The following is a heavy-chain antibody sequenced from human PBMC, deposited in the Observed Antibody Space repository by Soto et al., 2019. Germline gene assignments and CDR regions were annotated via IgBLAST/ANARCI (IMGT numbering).Heavy chain of an antibody. CDR2: IYYSGST. CDR1: GGSISSYY. D-gene: IGHD1-1*01. V-gene: IGHV4-59*01. Sequence: PSETLSLTCTVSGGSISSYYWSWIRQPPGKGLEWIGYIYYSGSTNYNPSLKSRVTISVDTSKNQFSLKLSSVTAADTAVYYCAKKWKGPLGPHGMDVWGQGTTVTVSS. J-gene: IGHJ6*02. CDR3: AKKWKGPLGPHGMDV.